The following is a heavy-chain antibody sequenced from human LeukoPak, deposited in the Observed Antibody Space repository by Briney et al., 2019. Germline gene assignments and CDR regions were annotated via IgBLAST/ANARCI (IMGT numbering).Heavy chain of an antibody. Sequence: PGASVKVSCQASGYTFTSYAMNWVRQAPGQGLEWMGWINTNTGNPTYAQGFTGRFVFSLDTSVSTAYLQISSLKAEDTAVYYCARVTMVRGVYRPLLLDVWGQGTTVTVSS. CDR1: GYTFTSYA. V-gene: IGHV7-4-1*02. D-gene: IGHD3-10*01. J-gene: IGHJ6*02. CDR2: INTNTGNP. CDR3: ARVTMVRGVYRPLLLDV.